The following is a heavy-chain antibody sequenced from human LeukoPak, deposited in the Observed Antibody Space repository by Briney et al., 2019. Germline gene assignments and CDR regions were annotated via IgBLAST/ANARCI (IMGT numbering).Heavy chain of an antibody. CDR3: ARNYDLTEPDGFDI. CDR2: IYPDDSDT. Sequence: GESLKISCKASGYRFTRFWIAWVRQIPGKGLELMGVIYPDDSDTRYSPSFQGHVTMSADKSLSTAYLQWSSLKASDTAMYYCARNYDLTEPDGFDIWGHGTLVTVSS. J-gene: IGHJ3*02. V-gene: IGHV5-51*01. D-gene: IGHD3-22*01. CDR1: GYRFTRFW.